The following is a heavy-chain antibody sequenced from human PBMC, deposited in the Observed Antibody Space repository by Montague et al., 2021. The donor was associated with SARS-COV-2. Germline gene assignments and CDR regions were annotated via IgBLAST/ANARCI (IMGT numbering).Heavy chain of an antibody. D-gene: IGHD3-3*01. V-gene: IGHV3-48*03. Sequence: SLRLSCAASGFTFSSYEMNWVRQAPGKGLEWVSYISSSGSTIYYADSVKGRFTISRDNAKNSLYLQMNSLRAEDTAVYYCARVVTIFGVVTYYYYYYMDVWGKGATVNVSS. J-gene: IGHJ6*03. CDR2: ISSSGSTI. CDR3: ARVVTIFGVVTYYYYYYMDV. CDR1: GFTFSSYE.